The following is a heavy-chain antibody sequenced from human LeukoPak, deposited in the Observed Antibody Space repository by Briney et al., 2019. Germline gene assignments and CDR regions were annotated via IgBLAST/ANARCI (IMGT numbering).Heavy chain of an antibody. CDR3: ARVTNTGLIDC. CDR1: GGSISRGDYS. D-gene: IGHD1-14*01. J-gene: IGHJ4*02. Sequence: SETLSLTCTVSGGSISRGDYSWSWIRQPPGKGLEWIGYIYYSGSTYYNPSLKSRVTISVDTSKNQFSLKLSSVTAADSAVYYCARVTNTGLIDCWGQGTLVTVSS. V-gene: IGHV4-31*03. CDR2: IYYSGST.